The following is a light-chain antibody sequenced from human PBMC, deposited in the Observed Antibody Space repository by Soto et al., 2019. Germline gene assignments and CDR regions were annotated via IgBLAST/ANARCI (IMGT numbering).Light chain of an antibody. J-gene: IGLJ2*01. CDR3: QSYDSSLTGV. CDR1: SSNIGAGYG. CDR2: NNN. V-gene: IGLV1-40*01. Sequence: QSVLTQPPSVSGAPGQRVTISCTGSSSNIGAGYGVHWYQQLPGTAPKLVIYNNNNRPSGVPDRFSGSNSGTSASLAITGLQAEDEADYYCQSYDSSLTGVFGGATKLTVL.